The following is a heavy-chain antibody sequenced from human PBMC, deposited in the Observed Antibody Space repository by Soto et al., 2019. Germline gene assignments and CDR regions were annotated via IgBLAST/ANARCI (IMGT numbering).Heavy chain of an antibody. Sequence: PGGSLRLSCAASGFTFSSYAMSWVRQAPGKGLEWVSSISSSSGHIYYADSLKGRFTISRDNAKNSLYLQMNSLRAEDTAVYYCTRHWLATREFDYWGQGTLVTVSS. CDR3: TRHWLATREFDY. J-gene: IGHJ4*02. CDR1: GFTFSSYA. D-gene: IGHD1-26*01. V-gene: IGHV3-21*01. CDR2: ISSSSGHI.